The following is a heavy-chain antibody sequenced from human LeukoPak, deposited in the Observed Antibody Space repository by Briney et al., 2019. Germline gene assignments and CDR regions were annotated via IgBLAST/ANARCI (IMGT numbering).Heavy chain of an antibody. V-gene: IGHV1-46*03. CDR1: GYTFTTYY. J-gene: IGHJ4*02. CDR3: SSGDHSSSWYRY. CDR2: INPSGGST. Sequence: ASVKVSCKASGYTFTTYYIHWVRQAPGQGLEWMGVINPSGGSTTYAQEFQGRVTMTRDTSTSTVYMELSSLRSEDTAVYYCSSGDHSSSWYRYWGQGTLVTVSS. D-gene: IGHD6-13*01.